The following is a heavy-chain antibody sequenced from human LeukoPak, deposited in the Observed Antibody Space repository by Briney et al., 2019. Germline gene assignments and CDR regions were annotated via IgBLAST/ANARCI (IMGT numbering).Heavy chain of an antibody. D-gene: IGHD4-17*01. CDR2: IYYSGST. V-gene: IGHV4-59*01. J-gene: IGHJ2*01. CDR1: GGSISSYY. Sequence: SETLSLTCTVSGGSISSYYWSWIRQPPGKGLEWIGYIYYSGSTNYNPSLKSRVTISVDTSKNQFSLKLSSVTAADTAVYYCARVKDYGDYVAHFDPWGRGTLVTVSS. CDR3: ARVKDYGDYVAHFDP.